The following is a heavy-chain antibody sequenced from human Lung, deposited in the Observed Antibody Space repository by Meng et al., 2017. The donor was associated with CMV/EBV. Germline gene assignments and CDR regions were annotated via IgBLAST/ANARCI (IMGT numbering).Heavy chain of an antibody. D-gene: IGHD2-21*02. J-gene: IGHJ4*02. CDR1: GGSIISRNW. CDR3: ARVVTALWGYYFDY. CDR2: IYHSGST. V-gene: IGHV4-4*02. Sequence: QVQRRESGPGLVKPSGTLSLPCAVSGGSIISRNWWSWVRQPPGKGLEWIGEIYHSGSTNYNPSLKSRVTISVDKSKNQFSLKLSSVTAADTAVYYCARVVTALWGYYFDYWGQGTLVTVSS.